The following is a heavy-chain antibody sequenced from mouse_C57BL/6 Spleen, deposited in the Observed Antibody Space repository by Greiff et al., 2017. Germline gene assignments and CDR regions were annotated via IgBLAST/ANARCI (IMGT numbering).Heavy chain of an antibody. CDR2: ISSGSSTI. Sequence: EVQLVESGGGLVKPGGSLKLSCAASGFTFSDYGMHWVRQAPEKGLEWVAYISSGSSTIYHADTVKGRFTISRDNAKNTLFLQMTSLRSEDTAMYYCANQLGPLAMDYWGQGTSVTVSS. CDR1: GFTFSDYG. J-gene: IGHJ4*01. V-gene: IGHV5-17*01. D-gene: IGHD4-1*02. CDR3: ANQLGPLAMDY.